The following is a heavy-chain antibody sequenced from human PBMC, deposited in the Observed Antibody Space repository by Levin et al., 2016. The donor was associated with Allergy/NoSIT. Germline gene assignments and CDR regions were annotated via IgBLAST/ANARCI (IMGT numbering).Heavy chain of an antibody. V-gene: IGHV4-61*05. J-gene: IGHJ5*02. D-gene: IGHD6-13*01. CDR1: GDSISTSGYY. Sequence: SETLSLTCTVSGDSISTSGYYWGWIRQPPGKGLEWIGYIYYSGSINYNPSLKSRVTISVDTSKNQFSLKLSSVTAADTAVYYCARTSSSWTNWFDPWGQGTLVTVSS. CDR2: IYYSGSI. CDR3: ARTSSSWTNWFDP.